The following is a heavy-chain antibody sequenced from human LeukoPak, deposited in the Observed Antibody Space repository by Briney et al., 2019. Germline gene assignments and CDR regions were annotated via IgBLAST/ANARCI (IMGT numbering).Heavy chain of an antibody. CDR1: GVTFSSYA. V-gene: IGHV3-30-3*01. J-gene: IGHJ4*02. D-gene: IGHD3-22*01. Sequence: GGSLRLSCAASGVTFSSYAIHWVRQAPGKGLEWVGVISYDGSNKYYADSVKGRFTISRDNSKNTLYLQMNSLRAEDTAVYYCAREEVDYYDSSGYPDYWGQGTLVTVSS. CDR3: AREEVDYYDSSGYPDY. CDR2: ISYDGSNK.